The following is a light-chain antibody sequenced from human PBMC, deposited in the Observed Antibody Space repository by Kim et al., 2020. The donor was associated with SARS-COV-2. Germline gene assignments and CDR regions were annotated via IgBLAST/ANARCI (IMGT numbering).Light chain of an antibody. J-gene: IGKJ1*01. CDR2: DAS. V-gene: IGKV3-11*01. CDR3: QQRSNWRRT. CDR1: QSVSSY. Sequence: LSPGERATLSCRASQSVSSYLAWYQQKPGQAPRLLIYDASNRATGIPARFSGSGSGTDFTLTISSLEPEDFAVYYCQQRSNWRRTFGQGTKVDIK.